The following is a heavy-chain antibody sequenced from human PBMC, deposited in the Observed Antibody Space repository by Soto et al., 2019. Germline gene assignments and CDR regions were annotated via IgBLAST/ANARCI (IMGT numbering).Heavy chain of an antibody. CDR3: ARDSEMSGSYYYFDY. Sequence: PGGSLRLSCAASGFTFSSYAMHWVRQAPGKGLEWVAVISYDGSNKYYADSVKGRFTISRDNSKNTLYLQMNSLRAEDTAVYYCARDSEMSGSYYYFDYWGQGTLVTVSS. CDR2: ISYDGSNK. V-gene: IGHV3-30-3*01. J-gene: IGHJ4*02. CDR1: GFTFSSYA. D-gene: IGHD1-26*01.